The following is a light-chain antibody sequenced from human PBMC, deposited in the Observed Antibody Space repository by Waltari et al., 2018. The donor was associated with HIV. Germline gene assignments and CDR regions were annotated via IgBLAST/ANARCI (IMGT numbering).Light chain of an antibody. J-gene: IGLJ2*01. CDR1: SSNVGAYNY. CDR2: DVT. Sequence: QSALTQPRSVSGSPGQSVTIFCTGTSSNVGAYNYVSWYQQHPGKAPKLMIYDVTQRPSGVPDRFSGSKSGNTASLTISGLQAEDEADYYCCSYAGSYAVLGGGTKLTVL. V-gene: IGLV2-11*01. CDR3: CSYAGSYAV.